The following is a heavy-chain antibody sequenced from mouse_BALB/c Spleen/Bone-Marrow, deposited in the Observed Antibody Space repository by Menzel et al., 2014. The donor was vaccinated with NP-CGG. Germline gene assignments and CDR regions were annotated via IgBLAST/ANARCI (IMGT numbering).Heavy chain of an antibody. D-gene: IGHD2-1*01. V-gene: IGHV7-3*02. CDR1: VFTFTDYY. J-gene: IGHJ1*01. CDR2: IRNKANGYTT. Sequence: EVNLVESGGGLVQPGGSLRLSRATSVFTFTDYYMSWFCQPPGKALEWLGFIRNKANGYTTEYSASVKGRFTISRDNSQSILYLQMNPLRAEDSATYYCARDRHYGNYYWYFDVWGAGATVPVSS. CDR3: ARDRHYGNYYWYFDV.